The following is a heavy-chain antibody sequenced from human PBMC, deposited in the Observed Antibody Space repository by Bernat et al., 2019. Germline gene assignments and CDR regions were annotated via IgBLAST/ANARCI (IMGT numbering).Heavy chain of an antibody. CDR2: IIPIFGTA. CDR3: AREERVRGNYYYYGMDV. Sequence: VRRLQEQTAEQQPPCKVKGPCKASEDNFSSYAISWVRQAPGQGLEWMGGIIPIFGTANYAQKFQGRVTITADKSTSTAYMELSSLRSEDTAVYYCAREERVRGNYYYYGMDVWG. CDR1: EDNFSSYA. V-gene: IGHV1-69*06. D-gene: IGHD3-10*01. J-gene: IGHJ6*02.